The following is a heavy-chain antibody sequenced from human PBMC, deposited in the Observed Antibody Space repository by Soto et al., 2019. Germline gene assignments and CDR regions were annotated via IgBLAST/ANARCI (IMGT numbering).Heavy chain of an antibody. CDR1: GGSFSGYY. Sequence: QVQLQQWGAGLLKPSETLSLTCAVYGGSFSGYYWSWIRQPPGKGLEWIGEINHSGSTNYNPSLKSRVTISVDTSKSQFSLKLTSVTAADTAVYYCARGGKQQLVRSQYFDLWGRGTLVTVSS. CDR3: ARGGKQQLVRSQYFDL. D-gene: IGHD6-13*01. V-gene: IGHV4-34*01. J-gene: IGHJ2*01. CDR2: INHSGST.